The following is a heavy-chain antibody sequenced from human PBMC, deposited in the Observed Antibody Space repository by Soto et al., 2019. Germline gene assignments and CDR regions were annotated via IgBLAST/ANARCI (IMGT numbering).Heavy chain of an antibody. V-gene: IGHV3-53*04. CDR3: ARGAYLNWFDP. Sequence: GGSLRLSCAASGFTVSSNYMSWVRQAPGKGLEWVSDIYSGGSTYYADSVKGRFTISRHNTKNTLYLQMNSLRAEDTAVYYCARGAYLNWFDPWGQGTLVTVSS. J-gene: IGHJ5*02. CDR1: GFTVSSNY. CDR2: IYSGGST.